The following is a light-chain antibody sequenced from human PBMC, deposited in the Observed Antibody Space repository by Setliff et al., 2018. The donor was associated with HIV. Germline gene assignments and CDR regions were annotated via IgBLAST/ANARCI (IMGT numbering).Light chain of an antibody. CDR3: CSYAGSSTLV. CDR2: EVS. J-gene: IGLJ2*01. V-gene: IGLV2-23*02. Sequence: QSVLTQPASVSGSPGQSITISCTGTSSDVGSYNFVSWYQQHPGKAPKLMIYEVSKRPSGVSNRFSGSKSGNTASLTISGLQAEDEADYYCCSYAGSSTLVFGGGTKGTVL. CDR1: SSDVGSYNF.